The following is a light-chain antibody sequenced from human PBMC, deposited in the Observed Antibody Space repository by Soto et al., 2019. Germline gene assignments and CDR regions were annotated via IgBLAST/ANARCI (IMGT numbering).Light chain of an antibody. Sequence: DIQLTQSPSFLSASVGDRVTITCRARQGISSYLAWYQQRPGKAPKLLIYVASTLQSGVPSRFSGSGSGTEFTLTISSLQPEDFATFCCQQLNSYPRTFGQGTKLEIK. CDR3: QQLNSYPRT. CDR1: QGISSY. J-gene: IGKJ2*01. V-gene: IGKV1-9*01. CDR2: VAS.